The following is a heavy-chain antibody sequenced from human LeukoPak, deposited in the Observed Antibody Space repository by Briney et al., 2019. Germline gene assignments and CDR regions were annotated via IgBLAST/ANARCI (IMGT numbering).Heavy chain of an antibody. CDR2: IYYSGST. CDR3: ARGGVLWFGELNWFDP. D-gene: IGHD3-10*01. J-gene: IGHJ5*02. Sequence: PSETLSLTCTVAGGSISSSSYYLGWIRQPPGKGLEWIGSIYYSGSTNYNPSLKSRVTISVDTSKNQFSLKLSSVTAADTAVYYCARGGVLWFGELNWFDPWGQGTLVTVSS. V-gene: IGHV4-39*07. CDR1: GGSISSSSYY.